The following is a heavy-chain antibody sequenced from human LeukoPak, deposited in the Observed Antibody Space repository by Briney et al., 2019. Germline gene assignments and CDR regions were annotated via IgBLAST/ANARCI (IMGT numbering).Heavy chain of an antibody. CDR3: ARGSVAGVQFDY. CDR2: IYSGGIT. D-gene: IGHD6-19*01. Sequence: GGSLRLSCAASGFSVSSNYMSWVRQAPGKGLEWVSVIYSGGITYYADSVKGRFTISRDNSKNTLYLQMNSLRAEDTAVYYCARGSVAGVQFDYWGRGTLVTVSS. CDR1: GFSVSSNY. J-gene: IGHJ4*02. V-gene: IGHV3-53*01.